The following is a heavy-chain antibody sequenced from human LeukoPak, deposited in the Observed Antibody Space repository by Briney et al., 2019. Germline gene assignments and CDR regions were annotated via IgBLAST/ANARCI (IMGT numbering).Heavy chain of an antibody. J-gene: IGHJ4*02. CDR3: AKDYCSSTSCYFDY. CDR1: GFTFDDYA. Sequence: PGGSLRLSCAASGFTFDDYAMHWVRQAPWKGREWVSLISWDGGSTYYADSVKGRFTISRDNSKNSLYLQMNSLRAEDTALYYCAKDYCSSTSCYFDYWGQGTLVTVSS. V-gene: IGHV3-43D*04. D-gene: IGHD2-2*01. CDR2: ISWDGGST.